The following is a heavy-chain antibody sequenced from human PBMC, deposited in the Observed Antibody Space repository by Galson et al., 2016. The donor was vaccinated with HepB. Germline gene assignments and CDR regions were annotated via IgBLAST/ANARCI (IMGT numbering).Heavy chain of an antibody. Sequence: PALVKPTQTLTLTCTFSGFSLTTTGLGVGWIRQPPGKALEWLALIYWDDEKRYSPSMKSRVTVTKGTSRNQVVLTVTNVDPEDTATYFCAHFTTEYSSGWYSFWGPGTLVIVSS. CDR1: GFSLTTTGLG. CDR3: AHFTTEYSSGWYSF. V-gene: IGHV2-5*02. D-gene: IGHD6-13*01. J-gene: IGHJ4*02. CDR2: IYWDDEK.